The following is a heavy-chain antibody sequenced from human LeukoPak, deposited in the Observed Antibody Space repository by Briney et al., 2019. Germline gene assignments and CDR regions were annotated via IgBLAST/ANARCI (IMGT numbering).Heavy chain of an antibody. CDR2: IYYSGST. D-gene: IGHD2-15*01. V-gene: IGHV4-59*01. Sequence: PSETLSLTCTVSGGSISSYYWSWIRQPPGKGLEWIGYIYYSGSTNYNPSLKSRVTISVDTSKNQFSLKLSSVTAADTAVYYCARGKYCSGGSCYSAPTDAFDIWGQGTMVTVSS. CDR1: GGSISSYY. J-gene: IGHJ3*02. CDR3: ARGKYCSGGSCYSAPTDAFDI.